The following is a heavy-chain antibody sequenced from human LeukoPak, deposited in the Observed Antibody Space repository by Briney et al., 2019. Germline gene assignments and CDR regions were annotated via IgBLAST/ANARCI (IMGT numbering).Heavy chain of an antibody. J-gene: IGHJ4*02. CDR3: ARGLSGWYLYYFDY. D-gene: IGHD6-19*01. Sequence: GGSLRLSCAASGFTFSSYEMNWVRQAPGKGLEWVSYISTSHSTIYYADSVKGRFTISRDNAKNSLYLQMNSLRAEDTAVYYCARGLSGWYLYYFDYWGQGTLVTVS. V-gene: IGHV3-48*03. CDR2: ISTSHSTI. CDR1: GFTFSSYE.